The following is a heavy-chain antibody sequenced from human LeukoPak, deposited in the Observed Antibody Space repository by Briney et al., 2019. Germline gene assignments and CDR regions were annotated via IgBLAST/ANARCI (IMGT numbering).Heavy chain of an antibody. CDR2: ISYDGSNK. CDR3: AKDSTVTPFDY. D-gene: IGHD4-23*01. V-gene: IGHV3-30*18. CDR1: GFTFSSYG. J-gene: IGHJ4*02. Sequence: GGSLRLSCAASGFTFSSYGMHWVRQAPGKGLEWVAVISYDGSNKYYADSVKGRFTISRDNSKNTLYLQMNSLRAEDTAVYYCAKDSTVTPFDYWGQGTLVTVSS.